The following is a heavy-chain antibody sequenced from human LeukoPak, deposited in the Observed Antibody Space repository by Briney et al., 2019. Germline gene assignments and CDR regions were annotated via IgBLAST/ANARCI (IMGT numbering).Heavy chain of an antibody. Sequence: SETLSLTCTVSGGSISSDNYYWGWIRQPPGKGLEWIGSIYYSGTTYYNPSLKSRVTISVDKSKSQFSLKLSSVTAADTAVYYCAREFDSGSYGDYWGQGTLVTVSS. CDR2: IYYSGTT. D-gene: IGHD1-26*01. CDR1: GGSISSDNYY. CDR3: AREFDSGSYGDY. V-gene: IGHV4-39*07. J-gene: IGHJ4*02.